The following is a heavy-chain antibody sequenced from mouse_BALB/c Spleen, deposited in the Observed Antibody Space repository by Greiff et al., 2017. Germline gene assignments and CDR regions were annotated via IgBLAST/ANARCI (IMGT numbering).Heavy chain of an antibody. CDR1: GYTFTDYY. CDR3: ARRDYYYGSSYGYYAMDY. Sequence: VQLQQSGPELVKPGASVKMSCKASGYTFTDYYMKWVKQSHGKSLEWIGDINPNNGGTSYNQKFKGKATLTVDKSSSTAYMQLNSLTSEDSAVYYCARRDYYYGSSYGYYAMDYRGQGTSVTVSS. J-gene: IGHJ4*01. D-gene: IGHD1-1*01. CDR2: INPNNGGT. V-gene: IGHV1-26*01.